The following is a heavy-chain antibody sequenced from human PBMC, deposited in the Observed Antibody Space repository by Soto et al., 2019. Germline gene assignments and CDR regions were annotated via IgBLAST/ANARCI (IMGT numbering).Heavy chain of an antibody. V-gene: IGHV1-69*01. CDR2: IIPILGTA. CDR3: ARPYDSSDYYGGGMDV. D-gene: IGHD3-22*01. Sequence: QVQLVQSGAEVKKPGSSVKVSCKASGGTFNNNAISWVRQAPGQGLEWMGGIIPILGTANYAQKFRGRVTITADESTSTGYMDVSSLRSEDTAVYYCARPYDSSDYYGGGMDVWGQGTTVTVSS. J-gene: IGHJ6*02. CDR1: GGTFNNNA.